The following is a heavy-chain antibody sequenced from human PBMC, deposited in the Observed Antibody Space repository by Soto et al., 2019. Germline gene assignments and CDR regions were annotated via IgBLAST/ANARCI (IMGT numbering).Heavy chain of an antibody. CDR2: IWYDGINK. CDR1: GFLFSAYG. Sequence: GGSLRLSCAASGFLFSAYGMHWVRQTPGKGLEWVAAIWYDGINKYYADSVKGRFTISRDNSRNTLFLQMNNLRAEDTALYFCARGTGYCSGTSCSLPPEHFQHWGQGTLVTVSS. D-gene: IGHD2-2*01. CDR3: ARGTGYCSGTSCSLPPEHFQH. V-gene: IGHV3-33*01. J-gene: IGHJ1*01.